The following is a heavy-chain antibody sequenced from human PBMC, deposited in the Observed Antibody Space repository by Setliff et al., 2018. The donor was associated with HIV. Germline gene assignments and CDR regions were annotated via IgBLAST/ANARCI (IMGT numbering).Heavy chain of an antibody. Sequence: GGSLRLSCAASGFTFNTYTMNWVRQAPGKGLEWLSYISDTSATISYADSVKGRFTISRDNAKNSLYLQMNSLRAEDTAVYYCAREVLRGGDDAFGLWGRGTVVTVSS. CDR3: AREVLRGGDDAFGL. D-gene: IGHD3-10*01. V-gene: IGHV3-48*01. CDR2: ISDTSATI. CDR1: GFTFNTYT. J-gene: IGHJ3*01.